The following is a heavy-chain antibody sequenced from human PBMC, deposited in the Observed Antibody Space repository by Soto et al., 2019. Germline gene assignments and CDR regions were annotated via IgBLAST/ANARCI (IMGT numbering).Heavy chain of an antibody. CDR1: GGSISSYY. Sequence: QVQLQESGPGLVKPSETLSLTCTVSGGSISSYYWSWIRQPPGKGLEWIGYIYYSGSTNYNPSLKSLATISVDTSKNQFSLKLSSVTAADTAVYYCARDYGASFDYWGQGTLVTVSS. CDR3: ARDYGASFDY. D-gene: IGHD4-17*01. J-gene: IGHJ4*02. V-gene: IGHV4-59*01. CDR2: IYYSGST.